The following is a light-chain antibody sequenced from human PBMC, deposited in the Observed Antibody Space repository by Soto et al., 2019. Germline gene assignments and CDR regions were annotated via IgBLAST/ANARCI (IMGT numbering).Light chain of an antibody. CDR1: SSDVGGYNY. Sequence: QSVLTQPASVSGSPGQSITISCTGTSSDVGGYNYVSWYQHHPGKAPKLMIYEVSNRPSGVSNRFSGSKSGNTASLTISGLQAEDEADYYCSSYSTTNILVFGSGTKVTVL. CDR2: EVS. V-gene: IGLV2-14*01. CDR3: SSYSTTNILV. J-gene: IGLJ1*01.